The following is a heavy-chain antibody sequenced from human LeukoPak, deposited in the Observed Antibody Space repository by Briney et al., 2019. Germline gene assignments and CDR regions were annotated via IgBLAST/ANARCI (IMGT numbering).Heavy chain of an antibody. V-gene: IGHV3-43*01. CDR1: GFTFDDYT. D-gene: IGHD3-16*01. J-gene: IGHJ4*02. CDR2: ISWDGGST. CDR3: AKFGLRLGELDY. Sequence: PGGSLRLSCAASGFTFDDYTMHWVRQAPGKGLGCVSLISWDGGSTYYADSVKGRFTISRDNSKNSLYLQMNSLRTEDTALYYCAKFGLRLGELDYWGQGTLVTVSS.